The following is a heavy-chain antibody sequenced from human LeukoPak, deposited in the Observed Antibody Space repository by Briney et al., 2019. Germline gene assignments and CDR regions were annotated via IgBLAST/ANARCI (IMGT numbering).Heavy chain of an antibody. V-gene: IGHV3-23*01. J-gene: IGHJ4*02. D-gene: IGHD5-12*01. CDR1: GFTFSSYA. CDR3: AKSIVATITDFDY. Sequence: GGSLRLSCAASGFTFSSYAMSWVRQAPGKGLEWVSAISGSGGSRYYADSVKGRFTISRDNSKNTLYVQMNSLRAEDTAVYYCAKSIVATITDFDYWGQGTLVTVSS. CDR2: ISGSGGSR.